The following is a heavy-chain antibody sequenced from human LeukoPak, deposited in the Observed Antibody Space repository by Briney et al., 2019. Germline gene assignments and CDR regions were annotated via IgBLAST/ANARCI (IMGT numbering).Heavy chain of an antibody. J-gene: IGHJ6*02. V-gene: IGHV3-15*04. CDR2: IVSQIDGGTA. D-gene: IGHD1-7*01. Sequence: GGSLRLSCAASGFTFNYAWMSWVRQVPEKGLEWVGQIVSQIDGGTADYAAPVKGRFTISRDDSESMLYLQMNSLKIEDTAVYYCTTDEDWNYARKDVWGQGATVIVSS. CDR3: TTDEDWNYARKDV. CDR1: GFTFNYAW.